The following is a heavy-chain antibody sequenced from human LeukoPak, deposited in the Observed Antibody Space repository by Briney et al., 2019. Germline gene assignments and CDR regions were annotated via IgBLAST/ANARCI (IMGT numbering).Heavy chain of an antibody. Sequence: SGTLSLTCAVSSVSISGDHWWTWVRQAPGKGLEWIGEIYLSGITNYNPSLRGRVTLSVDKSKDQLSLKLTSVTVADTAVYFCARGIRGISKHWGQGTLVTVSS. V-gene: IGHV4-4*02. CDR3: ARGIRGISKH. J-gene: IGHJ4*02. CDR1: SVSISGDHW. CDR2: IYLSGIT. D-gene: IGHD3-10*01.